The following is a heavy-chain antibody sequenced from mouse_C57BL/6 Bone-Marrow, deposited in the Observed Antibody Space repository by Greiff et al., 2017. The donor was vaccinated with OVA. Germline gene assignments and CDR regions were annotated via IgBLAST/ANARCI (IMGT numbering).Heavy chain of an antibody. D-gene: IGHD1-1*01. Sequence: QVQLQQSGPELVKPGASVKISCKASGYAFSSSWMNWVKQRPGKGLEWIGGIYPGDGDTNYNGKFKGKATLTADNASSTAYMQLSSRTSEDSAVYFCARPYYYGSLFAYWGQGTLVTVSA. CDR3: ARPYYYGSLFAY. CDR2: IYPGDGDT. CDR1: GYAFSSSW. V-gene: IGHV1-82*01. J-gene: IGHJ3*01.